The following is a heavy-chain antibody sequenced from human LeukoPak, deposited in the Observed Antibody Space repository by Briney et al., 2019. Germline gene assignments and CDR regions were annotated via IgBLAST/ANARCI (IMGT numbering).Heavy chain of an antibody. CDR2: ISSSGSYV. CDR3: ARDQDADIQLWSPFDY. CDR1: GFTFSSYS. J-gene: IGHJ4*02. V-gene: IGHV3-21*01. Sequence: PGGSLRLSCAASGFTFSSYSMNWVRQAPGKGLEWVSSISSSGSYVYYADSLKGRFTISRDNAKNSLYLQMNSLRAEDTAVYYCARDQDADIQLWSPFDYWGQGTLVAVSS. D-gene: IGHD5-18*01.